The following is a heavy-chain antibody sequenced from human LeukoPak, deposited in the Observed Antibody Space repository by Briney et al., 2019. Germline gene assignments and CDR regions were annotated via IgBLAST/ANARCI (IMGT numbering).Heavy chain of an antibody. CDR2: IYYSGST. CDR1: GGSISSGGYY. CDR3: AREGDCSSTSCYRYFDY. D-gene: IGHD2-2*01. Sequence: SETLSLTCTVSGGSISSGGYYWSWIRQHPGKGLEWIGYIYYSGSTYYNPSLKSRVTISVDTSKNQFSLKLSSVTAADTAVYYCAREGDCSSTSCYRYFDYWGQGTLVTVSS. V-gene: IGHV4-31*03. J-gene: IGHJ4*02.